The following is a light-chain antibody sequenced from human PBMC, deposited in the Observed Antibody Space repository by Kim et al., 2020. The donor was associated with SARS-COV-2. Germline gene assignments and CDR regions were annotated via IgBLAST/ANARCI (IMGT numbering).Light chain of an antibody. CDR3: QQSYDTPHT. CDR1: QSISTY. J-gene: IGKJ2*01. V-gene: IGKV1-39*01. CDR2: AAS. Sequence: ASVGDRVTITCRASQSISTYLNWYQQKPGKAPSLLMYAASRLQSGVPSRFSGSGSGTDFTLTISSLQPEDFATYFCQQSYDTPHTFGQGTKLEI.